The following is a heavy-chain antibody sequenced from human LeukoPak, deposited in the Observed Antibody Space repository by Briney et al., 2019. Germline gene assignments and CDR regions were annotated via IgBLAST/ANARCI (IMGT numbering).Heavy chain of an antibody. J-gene: IGHJ4*02. V-gene: IGHV3-11*01. Sequence: PGGSLRLSCAASGFTFSDYYMTWIRQAPGKGLEWVSYISTSGSSMYYADSVKGRFTISRDNAKNSLYLQMSSLGGEDTALYYCARATASVFDYWGQGTLVTVSS. D-gene: IGHD2-21*02. CDR2: ISTSGSSM. CDR3: ARATASVFDY. CDR1: GFTFSDYY.